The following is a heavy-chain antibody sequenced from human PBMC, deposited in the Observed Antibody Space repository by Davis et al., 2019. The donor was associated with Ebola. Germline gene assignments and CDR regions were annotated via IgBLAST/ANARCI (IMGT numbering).Heavy chain of an antibody. CDR3: AAGGYCSSTSCYDYYYGMDV. CDR1: GFTVSSNY. V-gene: IGHV3-53*01. Sequence: GESLKISCAASGFTVSSNYMSWVRQAPGKGLEWVSVIYSGGSTYYADSVKGRFTISRDNSKNTLYLQMNSLRAEDTAVYYCAAGGYCSSTSCYDYYYGMDVWGQGTTVTVSS. CDR2: IYSGGST. D-gene: IGHD2-2*01. J-gene: IGHJ6*02.